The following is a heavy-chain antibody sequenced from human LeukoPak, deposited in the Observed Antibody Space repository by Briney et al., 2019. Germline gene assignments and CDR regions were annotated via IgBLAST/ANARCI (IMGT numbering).Heavy chain of an antibody. Sequence: PSQTLTLTCTVSGGSISSGGYYWSWIRQHPGKGLEWIGYIYYSGSTYYNPSLKSRVTISVDTSKNQFSLKLSSVTAADTAVYYCARLARGYRSGGWFDPWGQGTLVTVSS. CDR3: ARLARGYRSGGWFDP. D-gene: IGHD2-15*01. V-gene: IGHV4-31*03. J-gene: IGHJ5*02. CDR1: GGSISSGGYY. CDR2: IYYSGST.